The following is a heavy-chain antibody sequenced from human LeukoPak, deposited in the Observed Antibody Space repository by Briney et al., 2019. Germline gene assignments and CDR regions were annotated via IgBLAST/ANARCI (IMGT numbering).Heavy chain of an antibody. CDR1: GDSISSVDYY. CDR2: IYYSGST. V-gene: IGHV4-30-4*01. Sequence: KASQTLSLTCTVSGDSISSVDYYWGWILHPPGKGLEWIGYIYYSGSTYYKPCLKSRLTISVDTSKNQFSLKLSSVTAADTAVYYCARSEGYYFDYWGQGTLVTVSS. CDR3: ARSEGYYFDY. J-gene: IGHJ4*02.